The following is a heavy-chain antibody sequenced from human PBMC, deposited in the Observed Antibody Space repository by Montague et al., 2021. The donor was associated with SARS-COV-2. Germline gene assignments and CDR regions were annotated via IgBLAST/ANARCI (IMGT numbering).Heavy chain of an antibody. J-gene: IGHJ6*02. CDR3: ARDSYGMDV. CDR1: GLTVSGNY. Sequence: SLRLSCAASGLTVSGNYMSWVRQTPGKGLEWVSVIYSGGSTYYADSVRGRFTISRDNSKDTLYLQMNSLRDEDTAVYYCARDSYGMDVWGQGTTVTVSS. V-gene: IGHV3-66*02. CDR2: IYSGGST.